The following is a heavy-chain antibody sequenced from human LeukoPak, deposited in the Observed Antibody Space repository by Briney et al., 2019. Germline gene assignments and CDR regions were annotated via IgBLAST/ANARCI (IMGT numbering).Heavy chain of an antibody. Sequence: SETLSLTCAVYGGSFSGYYWGWIRQPPGKGLGWIGEINHSGSTNYNPSLKSRVTISVDTSKNQYSLKLSSVTAADTAVYYCARAVGTVMVVDYWGQGTLVTVSS. CDR3: ARAVGTVMVVDY. V-gene: IGHV4-34*01. CDR2: INHSGST. J-gene: IGHJ4*02. D-gene: IGHD5-18*01. CDR1: GGSFSGYY.